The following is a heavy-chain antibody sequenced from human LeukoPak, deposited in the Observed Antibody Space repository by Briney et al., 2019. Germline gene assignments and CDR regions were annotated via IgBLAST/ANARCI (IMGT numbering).Heavy chain of an antibody. J-gene: IGHJ6*02. Sequence: ASVKVSCKASGGTFSSYAISWVRQAPGQGLEWMGRIIPIFGIANYAQKFQGRVTITADKSTSTAYMELSSLRSEDTAVYYCARGKGERYGDGMDVWGQGTTVTVSS. CDR3: ARGKGERYGDGMDV. CDR1: GGTFSSYA. D-gene: IGHD4-17*01. V-gene: IGHV1-69*04. CDR2: IIPIFGIA.